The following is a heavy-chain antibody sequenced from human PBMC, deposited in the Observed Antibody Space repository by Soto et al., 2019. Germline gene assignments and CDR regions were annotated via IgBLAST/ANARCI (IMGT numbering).Heavy chain of an antibody. V-gene: IGHV1-69*13. Sequence: SVKVSCKASGATFKSYFISWVRQAPGYGLEWMGGIIPIFDITNYAQKFQGRVTITADESTSTAYMELSSLGSDDTAVYYCARPDEGGYSSNHHYYYALDVWGQGTTVTVSS. D-gene: IGHD3-22*01. CDR1: GATFKSYF. CDR3: ARPDEGGYSSNHHYYYALDV. J-gene: IGHJ6*02. CDR2: IIPIFDIT.